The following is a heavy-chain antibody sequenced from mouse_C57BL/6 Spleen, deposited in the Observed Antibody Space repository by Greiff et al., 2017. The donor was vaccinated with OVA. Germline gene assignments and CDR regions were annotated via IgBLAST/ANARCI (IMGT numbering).Heavy chain of an antibody. CDR3: EREDYYGVAGAY. CDR1: GYTFTSYW. CDR2: IYPGSGST. Sequence: VQLQQSGAELVKPGASVKMSCKASGYTFTSYWITWVKQRPGQGLEWIGDIYPGSGSTNYNEKFKSKATLTVDTSSSTAYMQLSSLTSEDSAVYYCEREDYYGVAGAYWGQGTLVTVSA. J-gene: IGHJ3*01. V-gene: IGHV1-55*01. D-gene: IGHD1-1*01.